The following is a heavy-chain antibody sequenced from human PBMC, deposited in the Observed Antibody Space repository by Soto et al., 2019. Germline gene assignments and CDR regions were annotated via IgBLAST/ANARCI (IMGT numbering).Heavy chain of an antibody. J-gene: IGHJ3*02. CDR3: AKDRDGSYGAFDI. CDR1: GFTFSSYG. D-gene: IGHD1-26*01. V-gene: IGHV3-30*18. Sequence: QVQLVESGGGVVQPGRSLRLSCAASGFTFSSYGMHWVRQAPGKGLEWVAVISYDGSNKYYADSVKGRFTISRDNCKNTLYLQMNSLRAEDTAVYYCAKDRDGSYGAFDIWGQGTMVTVSS. CDR2: ISYDGSNK.